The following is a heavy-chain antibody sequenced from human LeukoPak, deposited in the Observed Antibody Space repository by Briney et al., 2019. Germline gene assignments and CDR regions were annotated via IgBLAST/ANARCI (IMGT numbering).Heavy chain of an antibody. J-gene: IGHJ6*03. D-gene: IGHD3-3*01. V-gene: IGHV3-30*01. Sequence: GGSLRLSCAASGFTFSSYAMHWVRQAPGKGLEWVVVISYDESDKYYADSVKGRFTISRDNSKNTLYLQMNSLRAEDTAVYYCARATNDFWSGYYYYYYYYMDVWGKGTTVTVSS. CDR2: ISYDESDK. CDR1: GFTFSSYA. CDR3: ARATNDFWSGYYYYYYYYMDV.